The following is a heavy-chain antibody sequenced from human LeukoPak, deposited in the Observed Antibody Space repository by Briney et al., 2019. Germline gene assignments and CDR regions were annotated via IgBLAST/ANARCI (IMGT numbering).Heavy chain of an antibody. CDR2: VSSSGGAT. J-gene: IGHJ6*02. Sequence: PGGSLRLSCAASGFTLRTYEMTWVRQAPGKGLEWISFVSSSGGATFYADSVKGRFTVSRDNAENSVHLQMNSLRAEDTAIYYCARDPNSYFYGLDVWGQGTTVTVSS. V-gene: IGHV3-48*03. CDR3: ARDPNSYFYGLDV. CDR1: GFTLRTYE.